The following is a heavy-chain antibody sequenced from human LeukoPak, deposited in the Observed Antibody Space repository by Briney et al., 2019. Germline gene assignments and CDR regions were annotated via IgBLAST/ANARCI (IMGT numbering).Heavy chain of an antibody. CDR2: ISSSSATI. J-gene: IGHJ3*02. CDR1: GFSLSAYN. V-gene: IGHV3-48*04. Sequence: GGSLRLSCEGSGFSLSAYNMNWVRQAPGKGLESVSYISSSSATIFYADSVKGRFTISRDNAKNSLYLQMNSLRAEDTAVYYCARETMTTVTLGDAFDIWGQGTMVTVSS. CDR3: ARETMTTVTLGDAFDI. D-gene: IGHD4-11*01.